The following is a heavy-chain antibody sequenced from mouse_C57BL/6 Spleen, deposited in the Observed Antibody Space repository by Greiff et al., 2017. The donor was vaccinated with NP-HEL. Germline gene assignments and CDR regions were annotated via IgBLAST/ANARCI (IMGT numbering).Heavy chain of an antibody. V-gene: IGHV7-3*01. J-gene: IGHJ2*01. CDR3: ARCYYGSSHLFDY. Sequence: EVKLMESGGGLVQPGGSLSLSCAASGFTFTDYYMSWVRQPPGKALEWLGFIRNKANGYTTEYSASVKGRFTISRDNSQSILYLQMNALRAEDSATYYCARCYYGSSHLFDYWGQGTTLTVSS. CDR1: GFTFTDYY. D-gene: IGHD1-1*01. CDR2: IRNKANGYTT.